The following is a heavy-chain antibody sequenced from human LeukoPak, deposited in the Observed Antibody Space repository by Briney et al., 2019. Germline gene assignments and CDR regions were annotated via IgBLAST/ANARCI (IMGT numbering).Heavy chain of an antibody. CDR1: GFTFSSYG. CDR3: ARDSPYYYDSSGYLSY. CDR2: ISYDGSNK. V-gene: IGHV3-30*19. D-gene: IGHD3-22*01. J-gene: IGHJ4*02. Sequence: GGSLRLSCAASGFTFSSYGMHWVRQAPGKGLEWVAVISYDGSNKYYADSVKGRFTISRDNSKNTLYLQMNSLRAEDTAVYYCARDSPYYYDSSGYLSYWGQGTLVTVSS.